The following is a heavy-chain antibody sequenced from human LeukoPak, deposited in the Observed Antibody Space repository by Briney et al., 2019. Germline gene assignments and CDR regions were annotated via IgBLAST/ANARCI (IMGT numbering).Heavy chain of an antibody. Sequence: GGSLRLSCAASGFTFSSYGMHWVRQAPGKGLEWVAVIVYDGSEKYYKESVKGRFTISRDNSKNTLYLQMDSLRPEDTAVYYCAKDPRTGAVSGIFYLDYWGQGTLLTVSS. CDR3: AKDPRTGAVSGIFYLDY. CDR2: IVYDGSEK. V-gene: IGHV3-30*19. CDR1: GFTFSSYG. D-gene: IGHD6-19*01. J-gene: IGHJ4*02.